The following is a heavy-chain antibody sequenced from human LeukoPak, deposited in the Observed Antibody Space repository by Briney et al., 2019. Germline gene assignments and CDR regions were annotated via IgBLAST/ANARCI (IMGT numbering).Heavy chain of an antibody. CDR3: ARRGPHYYDSSGYFDFDY. D-gene: IGHD3-22*01. CDR2: IIPIFGTA. J-gene: IGHJ4*02. Sequence: SVKVSCKASGGTFSSYAISWVRQAPGQGLEWMGGIIPIFGTANYAQKFQGRVTITADESTSTAYMELSSLGSEDTAVYYCARRGPHYYDSSGYFDFDYWGQGTLVTVSS. V-gene: IGHV1-69*13. CDR1: GGTFSSYA.